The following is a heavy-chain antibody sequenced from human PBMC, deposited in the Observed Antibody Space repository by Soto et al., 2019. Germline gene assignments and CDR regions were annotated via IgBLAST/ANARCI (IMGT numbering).Heavy chain of an antibody. CDR2: ISAYNGNT. CDR1: GYTFTSYG. Sequence: QVQLVQSGAEVKKPGASVKVSCKASGYTFTSYGISWVRQAPGQGLEWMGWISAYNGNTNYAQKLQGRVTMTTDTSTSTAYMELRSLRSDDTAVYYCARDPLMYSSGWADDAFDIWGQGTMVTVSS. V-gene: IGHV1-18*01. CDR3: ARDPLMYSSGWADDAFDI. D-gene: IGHD6-19*01. J-gene: IGHJ3*02.